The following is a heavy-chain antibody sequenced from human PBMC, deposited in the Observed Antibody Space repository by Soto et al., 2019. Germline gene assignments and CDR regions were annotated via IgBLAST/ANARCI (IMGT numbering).Heavy chain of an antibody. CDR1: GFTFSSYW. CDR2: IKQDGSEK. V-gene: IGHV3-7*05. D-gene: IGHD6-13*01. J-gene: IGHJ3*02. CDR3: ARVGAYSSSFAFDI. Sequence: GGSLRLSCAASGFTFSSYWMSWVRQAPGKGLEWVANIKQDGSEKYYVDSVKGRFTISRDNAKNSLYLQMNSLRAEDTAVYYCARVGAYSSSFAFDIWGQGTMVTVSS.